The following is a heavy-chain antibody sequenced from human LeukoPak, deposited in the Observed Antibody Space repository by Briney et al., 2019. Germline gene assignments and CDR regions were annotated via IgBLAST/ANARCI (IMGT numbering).Heavy chain of an antibody. CDR1: GGSISSYY. Sequence: SETLSLTCTVSGGSISSYYWSRIRQPPGKGLEWIGYIYYSGSTNYNPSLKSRVTISVDTSKNQFSLKLSSVTAADTAVYYCAKRSYGSGSHDYWGQGALVTVSS. D-gene: IGHD3-10*01. V-gene: IGHV4-59*01. CDR2: IYYSGST. CDR3: AKRSYGSGSHDY. J-gene: IGHJ4*02.